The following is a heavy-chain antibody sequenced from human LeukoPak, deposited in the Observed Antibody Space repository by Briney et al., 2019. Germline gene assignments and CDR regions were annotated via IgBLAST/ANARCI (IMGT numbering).Heavy chain of an antibody. Sequence: SETLSLTCTVSGGSISSSSYYWAWIRQPPGKGLEWIGKNDFSGSTYYNPSLKSRVTISRDTSKNQFSLKLSSVTAADTAVYYCARDLGRMLRGYYYYYMDVWGKGTTVTISS. D-gene: IGHD2-15*01. J-gene: IGHJ6*03. CDR3: ARDLGRMLRGYYYYYMDV. CDR1: GGSISSSSYY. V-gene: IGHV4-39*07. CDR2: NDFSGST.